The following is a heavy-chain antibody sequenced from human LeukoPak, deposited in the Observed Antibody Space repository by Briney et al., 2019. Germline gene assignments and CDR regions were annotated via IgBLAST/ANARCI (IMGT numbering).Heavy chain of an antibody. CDR1: EFAFGSYA. CDR3: ASHRGYCSGGTCYSAFFDY. V-gene: IGHV3-23*01. CDR2: ISDSADNT. D-gene: IGHD2-15*01. Sequence: GGSLRLSCAASEFAFGSYAMTWVRQAPGKGPEWVAAISDSADNTYYTESMRGRFTISRDNSKNTLYLQMNSLRAEDTAVYYCASHRGYCSGGTCYSAFFDYWAQGTLVTVPS. J-gene: IGHJ4*02.